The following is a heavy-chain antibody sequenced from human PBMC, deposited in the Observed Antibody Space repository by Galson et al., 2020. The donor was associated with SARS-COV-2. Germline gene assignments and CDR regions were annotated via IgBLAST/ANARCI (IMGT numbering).Heavy chain of an antibody. CDR2: ITPNTGGT. Sequence: ASVKVSCKASGYTFTAHNVHWVRQAPGQGLEWMGWITPNTGGTNHAQKFQGRVTMTRDTSINTAYMELSRLRSDDTAVYFCARLVRGHYFDPDVDVWGQGTTVTVSS. CDR1: GYTFTAHN. D-gene: IGHD3-10*01. CDR3: ARLVRGHYFDPDVDV. V-gene: IGHV1-2*02. J-gene: IGHJ6*02.